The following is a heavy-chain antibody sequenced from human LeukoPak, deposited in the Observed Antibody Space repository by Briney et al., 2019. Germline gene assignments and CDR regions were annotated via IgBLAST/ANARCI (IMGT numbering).Heavy chain of an antibody. CDR2: IYYSGST. J-gene: IGHJ4*02. Sequence: SETLSLTCTVSGDSISSANYYWGWVRQPPGKGLEWIGYIYYSGSTNYNPSLKSRVTISVDTSKNQFSLKLSSVTAADTAVYYCARYLEMATIRDFTYYFDYWGQGTLVTVSS. CDR1: GDSISSANYY. V-gene: IGHV4-61*01. CDR3: ARYLEMATIRDFTYYFDY. D-gene: IGHD5-24*01.